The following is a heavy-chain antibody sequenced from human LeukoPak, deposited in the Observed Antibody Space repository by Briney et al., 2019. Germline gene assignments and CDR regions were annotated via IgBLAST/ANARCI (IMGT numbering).Heavy chain of an antibody. D-gene: IGHD3-3*01. Sequence: ASVKVSCKASGYTFTGYYMHWMRQAPGQGLEWMGWINPNSGGTNYAQKFQGRVTMTRDTSISTAYMELSRLRSDDTAVYYCARDPGLLYGGYYFDYWGQGTLVTVSS. CDR1: GYTFTGYY. CDR3: ARDPGLLYGGYYFDY. V-gene: IGHV1-2*02. J-gene: IGHJ4*02. CDR2: INPNSGGT.